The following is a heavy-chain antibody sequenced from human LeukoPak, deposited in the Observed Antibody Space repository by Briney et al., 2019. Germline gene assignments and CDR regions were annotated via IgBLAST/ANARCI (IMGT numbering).Heavy chain of an antibody. CDR3: ARAVVTYFDY. Sequence: GGSLRLSCAASGFTFSSYGMHWVRQAPGKGLEWVAVISYDGSNKYYAASVKGRFTISRDNSKNTLYLQMNSLRAEDTAVYYCARAVVTYFDYWGQGTLVTVSS. J-gene: IGHJ4*02. V-gene: IGHV3-30*03. D-gene: IGHD3-22*01. CDR1: GFTFSSYG. CDR2: ISYDGSNK.